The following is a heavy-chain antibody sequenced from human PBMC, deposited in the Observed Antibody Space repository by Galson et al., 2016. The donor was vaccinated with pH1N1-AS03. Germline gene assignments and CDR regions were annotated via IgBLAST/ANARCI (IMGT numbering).Heavy chain of an antibody. CDR1: GYSFINFW. Sequence: QSGAEVKKPGESLKISCKGSGYSFINFWIGWVRQKPGKGLEWMGTIYSGDSQIRYSPSFQGQVTLSVDKSISTAYLQWSSLKASDTAMCYCARHKEMVRTVLCEIDVWGPGTTVTVSS. D-gene: IGHD3-10*01. V-gene: IGHV5-51*01. CDR3: ARHKEMVRTVLCEIDV. CDR2: IYSGDSQI. J-gene: IGHJ6*02.